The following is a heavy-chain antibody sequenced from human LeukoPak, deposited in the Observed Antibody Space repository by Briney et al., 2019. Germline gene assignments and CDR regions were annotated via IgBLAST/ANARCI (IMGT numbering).Heavy chain of an antibody. D-gene: IGHD1-26*01. CDR3: ARDRHVVGAPPHAFGI. CDR1: GYTFTSYG. J-gene: IGHJ3*02. V-gene: IGHV1-18*01. CDR2: ISAYNGNT. Sequence: ASVKVSCKASGYTFTSYGISWVRQAPGQGLEWMGWISAYNGNTNYAQKLQGRVTMTTDTSTSTAYMELRSPRSDDTAVYYCARDRHVVGAPPHAFGIWGQGTMVTVSS.